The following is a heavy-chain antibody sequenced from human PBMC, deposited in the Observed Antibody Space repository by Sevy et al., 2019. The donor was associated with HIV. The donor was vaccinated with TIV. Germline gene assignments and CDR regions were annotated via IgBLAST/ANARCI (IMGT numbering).Heavy chain of an antibody. V-gene: IGHV1-69*13. D-gene: IGHD1-1*01. CDR2: LIPIFGTA. CDR1: GGTFSSYA. J-gene: IGHJ4*02. CDR3: ARDPGTTGTTLPHY. Sequence: ASVKVSCKASGGTFSSYAISWVRQAPGQGLEWMGGLIPIFGTANYAQKFQGRVTITADESTSTAYMELSSLRSEDTAVYYCARDPGTTGTTLPHYWGQGTLVTVSS.